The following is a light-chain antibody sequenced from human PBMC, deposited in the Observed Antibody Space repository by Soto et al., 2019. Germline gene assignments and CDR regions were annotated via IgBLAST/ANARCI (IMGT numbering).Light chain of an antibody. CDR3: QQYGSSPTWT. CDR1: QSVSSY. Sequence: EIVLTQSPATLSLSPGERATLSCRASQSVSSYLAWYQQKPGQAPRLLIYDASNRATGIPARFSGSGSGTDFALTISSLEPEDFAVYYCQQYGSSPTWTFGQGTKVDNK. J-gene: IGKJ1*01. CDR2: DAS. V-gene: IGKV3-11*01.